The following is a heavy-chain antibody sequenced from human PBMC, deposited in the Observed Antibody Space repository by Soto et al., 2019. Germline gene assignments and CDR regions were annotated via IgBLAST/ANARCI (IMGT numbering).Heavy chain of an antibody. CDR2: ISWDGGST. Sequence: WGSLRLSCAASGFTFDDYTMHWVRQAPGKGLEWVSLISWDGGSTYYADSVKGRFTISRDNSKNSLYLQMNSLRTEDTALYYCAKDIWGSNGWYSYYYYGMDVWGQGTTVTVSS. D-gene: IGHD6-19*01. CDR1: GFTFDDYT. J-gene: IGHJ6*02. V-gene: IGHV3-43*01. CDR3: AKDIWGSNGWYSYYYYGMDV.